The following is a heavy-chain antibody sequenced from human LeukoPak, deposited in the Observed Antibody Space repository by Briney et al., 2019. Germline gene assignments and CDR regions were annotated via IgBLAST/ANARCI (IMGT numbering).Heavy chain of an antibody. CDR1: GFTFSSYA. Sequence: GGSLRLSCAASGFTFSSYAMDWVRQAPGKGLEWVSYIKSGSSPIYYADSVKGRFTISRDNAKNTLFLQMSSLRAEDTAVYFCAREILAPGKTHDYWGQGTLVTVSS. CDR3: AREILAPGKTHDY. CDR2: IKSGSSPI. V-gene: IGHV3-48*04. J-gene: IGHJ4*02.